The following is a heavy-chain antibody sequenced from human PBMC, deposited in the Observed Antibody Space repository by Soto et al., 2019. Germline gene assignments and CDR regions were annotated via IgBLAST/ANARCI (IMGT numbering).Heavy chain of an antibody. D-gene: IGHD6-19*01. J-gene: IGHJ6*02. Sequence: QVQLVQSGAEVKKPGASVRLSCKASGYTLTNYYLHWVRQAPGQGLEWMAMINPSVGSTRFAQKFRGRVTLTSDTSTSTVNMELSGLTSEDTAVHYCARPGKSSDWRLGGDGLDLWGQGTTVTVPS. CDR1: GYTLTNYY. V-gene: IGHV1-46*01. CDR2: INPSVGST. CDR3: ARPGKSSDWRLGGDGLDL.